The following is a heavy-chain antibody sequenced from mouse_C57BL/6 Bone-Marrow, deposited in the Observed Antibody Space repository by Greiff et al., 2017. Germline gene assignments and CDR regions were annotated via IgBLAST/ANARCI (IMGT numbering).Heavy chain of an antibody. V-gene: IGHV7-3*01. J-gene: IGHJ4*01. D-gene: IGHD2-3*01. Sequence: EVKLVESGGGLVQPGGSLSLSCAASGFTFTDYYMSWVRQPPGKALEWLGFIRNKANGYTTEYSASVKGRFTISRDNSKSILYLQMNARRAEDSATYYWARSRDGYSYAMDYWGQGTSVTVSS. CDR1: GFTFTDYY. CDR3: ARSRDGYSYAMDY. CDR2: IRNKANGYTT.